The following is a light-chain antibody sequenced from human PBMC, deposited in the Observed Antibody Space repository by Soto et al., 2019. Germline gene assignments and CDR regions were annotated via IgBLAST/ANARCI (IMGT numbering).Light chain of an antibody. J-gene: IGLJ3*02. V-gene: IGLV2-11*01. CDR3: CSYAGTYTLV. CDR1: SGDVGTYNS. CDR2: DVT. Sequence: QSALTQPRSVSGSPGQSVTISCTGTSGDVGTYNSVSWYQQHPGKAPKLMIYDVTKRPSGVPHRFSGSKSGNTASLTISGLQAEDEADYYCCSYAGTYTLVFGGGTKLTVL.